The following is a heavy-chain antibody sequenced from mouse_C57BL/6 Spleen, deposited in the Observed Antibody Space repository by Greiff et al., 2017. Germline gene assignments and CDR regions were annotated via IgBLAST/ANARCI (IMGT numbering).Heavy chain of an antibody. CDR1: GYSFTSYY. D-gene: IGHD1-1*01. CDR2: IYPGSGNT. J-gene: IGHJ4*01. CDR3: ANNYYGSSHYAMDY. V-gene: IGHV1-66*01. Sequence: QVQLQQSGPELVKPGASVKISCKASGYSFTSYYIHWVKQRPGQGLEWIGWIYPGSGNTKYNEKFKGKATLTADTSSSTAYMQLSSLTSEDSAVYYGANNYYGSSHYAMDYWGQGTSVTVSS.